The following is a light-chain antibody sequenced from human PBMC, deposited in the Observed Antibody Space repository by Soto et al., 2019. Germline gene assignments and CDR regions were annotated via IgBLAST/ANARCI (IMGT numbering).Light chain of an antibody. J-gene: IGKJ2*01. CDR2: GPS. Sequence: EVVLTQSPGTLSLSPGEGATLSCRSSQDVGTNYLAWYQQKPGQAPRLLIFGPSSRASGVPGRFSGSGSGTDFTLTISRLEPEDSAVYYCQQFINSPYMYIFGQGTKLEI. V-gene: IGKV3-20*01. CDR3: QQFINSPYMYI. CDR1: QDVGTNY.